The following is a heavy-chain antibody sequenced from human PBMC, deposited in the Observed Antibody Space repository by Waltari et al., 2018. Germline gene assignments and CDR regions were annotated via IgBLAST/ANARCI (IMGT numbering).Heavy chain of an antibody. CDR2: IYYSGST. J-gene: IGHJ4*02. CDR3: ASTVYYDSSGWTYYFDY. D-gene: IGHD3-22*01. Sequence: QLQLQESGPGLVKPSATLSLTCTVSGGSISRSSYSWGWIRPPPGKGLAWIGSIYYSGSTYYNPSLKSRVTISVDTSKNQFSLKLSSVTAADTAVYYCASTVYYDSSGWTYYFDYWGQGTLVTVSS. V-gene: IGHV4-39*01. CDR1: GGSISRSSYS.